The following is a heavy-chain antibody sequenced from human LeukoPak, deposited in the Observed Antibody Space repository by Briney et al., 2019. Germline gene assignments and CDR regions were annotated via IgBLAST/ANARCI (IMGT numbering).Heavy chain of an antibody. Sequence: GESLQISCKASGYRFTNNWIGWVRQMPGKGLEWMGIIYPGDSDTRYSPSFQGQVTISADKSINTAYLQWSSLRASETAMYYCARRPFCSGGSCHFDYWGQGTLVTVSS. J-gene: IGHJ4*02. CDR3: ARRPFCSGGSCHFDY. V-gene: IGHV5-51*01. CDR1: GYRFTNNW. D-gene: IGHD2-15*01. CDR2: IYPGDSDT.